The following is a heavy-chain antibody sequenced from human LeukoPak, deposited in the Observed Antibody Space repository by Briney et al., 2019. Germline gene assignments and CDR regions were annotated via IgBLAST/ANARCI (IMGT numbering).Heavy chain of an antibody. CDR1: GGSFSGYY. J-gene: IGHJ4*02. CDR3: ARSSRDSSSWTGDFDY. Sequence: PSETLSLTCAVYGGSFSGYYWSWIRQPPGKGLEWIGEINHSGSTNYNPSLKSRVTISVDTSKNQFSLKLSSVTAADTAVYYCARSSRDSSSWTGDFDYWGQGTLDTVSS. D-gene: IGHD6-13*01. CDR2: INHSGST. V-gene: IGHV4-34*01.